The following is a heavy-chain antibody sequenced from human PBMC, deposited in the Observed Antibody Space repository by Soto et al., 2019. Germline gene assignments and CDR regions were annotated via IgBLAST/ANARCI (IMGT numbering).Heavy chain of an antibody. CDR1: GFTFSSYA. J-gene: IGHJ4*02. Sequence: PGGSLRLSCAASGFTFSSYAMSWVRQAPGKGLEWVSAISGSGGSTYYADSVKGRFTISRDNSKNTLYLQMNSLRAEDTAVYYCAKDPRVPAANHNSASYFDYWGQGTLVTVSS. CDR2: ISGSGGST. CDR3: AKDPRVPAANHNSASYFDY. V-gene: IGHV3-23*01. D-gene: IGHD2-2*01.